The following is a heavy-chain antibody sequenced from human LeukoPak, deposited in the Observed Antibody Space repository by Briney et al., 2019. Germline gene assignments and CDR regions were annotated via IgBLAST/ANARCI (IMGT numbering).Heavy chain of an antibody. J-gene: IGHJ4*02. Sequence: SVKVSCKASGGTFSSYAISWVRQAPGQGLEWMGGIIPIFGTANYAQKFQGRVTITADESTSTAYMELSSLRSEDTAVYYCARGGVTYSGYDSGLLSFDYWGQGTLVTVSS. CDR1: GGTFSSYA. CDR3: ARGGVTYSGYDSGLLSFDY. CDR2: IIPIFGTA. V-gene: IGHV1-69*13. D-gene: IGHD5-12*01.